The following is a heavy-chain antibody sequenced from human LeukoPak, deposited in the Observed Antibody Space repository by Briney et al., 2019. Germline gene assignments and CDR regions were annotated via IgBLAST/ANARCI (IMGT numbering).Heavy chain of an antibody. CDR3: ARGIESYGDYGY. D-gene: IGHD4-17*01. CDR1: GGSISGSC. J-gene: IGHJ4*02. V-gene: IGHV4-59*01. Sequence: SETLSRTCTVSGGSISGSCWSWIRQPPGKGLEWIAYMYNSGSTNYNPSLKSRVTISIDTSKNQFSLKLSSLTAADTAIYYCARGIESYGDYGYWGQGILVTVSS. CDR2: MYNSGST.